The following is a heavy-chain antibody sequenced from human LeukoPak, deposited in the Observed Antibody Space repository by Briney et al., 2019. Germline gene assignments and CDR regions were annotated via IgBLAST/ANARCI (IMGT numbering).Heavy chain of an antibody. CDR2: IKQDGNEK. CDR3: ARDLSSTWYRVIPFGAFNI. D-gene: IGHD6-13*01. CDR1: RLNFSSYG. V-gene: IGHV3-7*03. J-gene: IGHJ3*02. Sequence: GRDLILSCAASRLNFSSYGMSWVRQAPGKGLEGVASIKQDGNEKYYEDSVKGRFTISRDSAKNSMYLQMNSLRAEDTAIYYCARDLSSTWYRVIPFGAFNIWGQGTMVTVSS.